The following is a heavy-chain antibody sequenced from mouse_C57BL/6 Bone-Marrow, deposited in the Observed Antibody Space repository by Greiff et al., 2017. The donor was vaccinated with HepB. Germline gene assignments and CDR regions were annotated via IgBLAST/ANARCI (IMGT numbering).Heavy chain of an antibody. CDR2: IGSGSSTI. CDR1: GFTFSDYG. D-gene: IGHD1-1*01. J-gene: IGHJ3*01. Sequence: EVKLMESGGGLVKPGGSLKLSCAASGFTFSDYGMHWVRQAPEKGLEWVAYIGSGSSTIYYADTVKGRFTISRDNAKNTLFLQMTSLRSEDTAMYYCARPYDYGVWFAYWGQGTLVTVSA. V-gene: IGHV5-17*01. CDR3: ARPYDYGVWFAY.